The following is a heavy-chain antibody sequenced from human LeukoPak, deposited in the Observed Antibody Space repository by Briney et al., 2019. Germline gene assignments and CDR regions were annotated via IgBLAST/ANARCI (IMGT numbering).Heavy chain of an antibody. V-gene: IGHV1-69*04. CDR1: GGTFSSYT. Sequence: SVKVSCKASGGTFSSYTISWVRQAPGQGLEWMGRIIPILGIANYAQKFQGRVTITADKSTSTAYMELSSLRSEDTAVYYCARDREANYDFWSGYITYFDYWGQGILVTVSS. J-gene: IGHJ4*02. D-gene: IGHD3-3*01. CDR3: ARDREANYDFWSGYITYFDY. CDR2: IIPILGIA.